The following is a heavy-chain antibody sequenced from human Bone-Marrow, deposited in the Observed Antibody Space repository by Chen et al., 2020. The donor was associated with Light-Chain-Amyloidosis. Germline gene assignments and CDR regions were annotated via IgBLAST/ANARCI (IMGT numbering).Heavy chain of an antibody. J-gene: IGHJ4*02. Sequence: QVQLVQSGAEVKRPGASVKVSCKASGYTFTNYGINWVRQAPGQGLEWMGWISTYNGNTKYAQELQGRVTMTTDTSTNTAYMELRSLISDETAVYYCARTYDSSVDDSVYGYDYWGQGSQVTVSS. CDR3: ARTYDSSVDDSVYGYDY. D-gene: IGHD3-22*01. CDR1: GYTFTNYG. CDR2: ISTYNGNT. V-gene: IGHV1-18*01.